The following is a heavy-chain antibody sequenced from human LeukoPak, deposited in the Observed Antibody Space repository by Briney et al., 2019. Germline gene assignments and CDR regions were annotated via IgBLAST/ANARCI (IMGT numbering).Heavy chain of an antibody. J-gene: IGHJ4*02. V-gene: IGHV1-69*06. CDR1: GGTFSSYA. CDR2: IISIFGTA. Sequence: SVKVSCKASGGTFSSYAISWVRQAPGQGLEWMGGIISIFGTANYAQKFQGRVTITADKSTSTAYMELSSLRSEDTAVYYCASTPQWLVPQNFDYWGQGTLVTVSS. D-gene: IGHD6-19*01. CDR3: ASTPQWLVPQNFDY.